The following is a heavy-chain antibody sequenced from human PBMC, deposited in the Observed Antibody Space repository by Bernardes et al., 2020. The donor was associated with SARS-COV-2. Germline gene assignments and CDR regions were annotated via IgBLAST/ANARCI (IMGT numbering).Heavy chain of an antibody. CDR3: ARDYVVGDSLWYFDL. J-gene: IGHJ2*01. CDR2: VAGDGGTI. CDR1: GFTFSRHA. D-gene: IGHD2-21*01. Sequence: GGSLRVSCVDSGFTFSRHAMAWVRQAPGRGLEVVSGVAGDGGTIFYADSVKGRFTISKDISKNIVYLQMNSLTADDTARYYCARDYVVGDSLWYFDLWGRGTQVTVSS. V-gene: IGHV3-23*01.